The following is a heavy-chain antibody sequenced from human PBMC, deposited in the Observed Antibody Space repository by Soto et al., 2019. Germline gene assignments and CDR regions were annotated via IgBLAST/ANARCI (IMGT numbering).Heavy chain of an antibody. CDR3: ASLNPPAPPRLSKGDYEGDWFDP. CDR1: GYSFTSYW. Sequence: GESLKISCKGSGYSFTSYWIGWVRQMPGKGLEWMGIIYPGDSDTRYSPSFQGQVTISADKSISTAYLQWSSLKASDTAMYYWASLNPPAPPRLSKGDYEGDWFDPWGQGTLVTVSS. D-gene: IGHD4-17*01. CDR2: IYPGDSDT. J-gene: IGHJ5*02. V-gene: IGHV5-51*01.